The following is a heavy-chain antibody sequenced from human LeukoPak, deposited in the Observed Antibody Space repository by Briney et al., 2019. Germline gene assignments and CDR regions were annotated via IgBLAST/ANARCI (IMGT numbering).Heavy chain of an antibody. Sequence: ASEKVSCKASGYTLTVYYMHWVRQAPGQGLEWMEWINPNRGGTNYAQKFQGRVTMTRDTSISTAYMELSRLRSDDTAVYYCARDRSSYYDFWSGYFAYDYYMDVWGKGTTVTVSS. CDR3: ARDRSSYYDFWSGYFAYDYYMDV. CDR1: GYTLTVYY. J-gene: IGHJ6*03. V-gene: IGHV1-2*02. CDR2: INPNRGGT. D-gene: IGHD3-3*01.